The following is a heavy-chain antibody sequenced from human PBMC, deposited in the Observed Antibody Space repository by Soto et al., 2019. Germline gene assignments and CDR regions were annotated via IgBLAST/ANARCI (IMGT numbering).Heavy chain of an antibody. D-gene: IGHD5-12*01. J-gene: IGHJ4*02. CDR2: IYHTGTT. Sequence: QVQLQESGPGLVKPSQTLSLTCTVSGGSISSGGYYWSWIRQHPGKGLEWIGYIYHTGTTYHNPSLESRVTISVDPSKIQFSLELSPVTAADTAVYYCARRGYNYSFDYWGQGTLVTVSS. V-gene: IGHV4-31*03. CDR3: ARRGYNYSFDY. CDR1: GGSISSGGYY.